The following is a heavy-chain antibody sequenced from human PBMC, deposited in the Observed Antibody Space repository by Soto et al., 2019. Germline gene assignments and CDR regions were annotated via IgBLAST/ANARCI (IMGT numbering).Heavy chain of an antibody. J-gene: IGHJ4*02. V-gene: IGHV3-23*01. CDR3: AKDPTPPGAVRGWAHYFDY. CDR1: GFTFSSYA. D-gene: IGHD3-10*01. Sequence: GGSLRLSCAASGFTFSSYAMSWVRQAPGKGLEWVSAISGSGGSTYYADSVKGRFTISRDNSKNTLYLQMNSLRAEDTAVYYCAKDPTPPGAVRGWAHYFDYWGQGTLVTVSS. CDR2: ISGSGGST.